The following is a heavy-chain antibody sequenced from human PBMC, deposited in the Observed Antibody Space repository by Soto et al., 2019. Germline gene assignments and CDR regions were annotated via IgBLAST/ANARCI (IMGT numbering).Heavy chain of an antibody. V-gene: IGHV3-15*01. J-gene: IGHJ6*02. CDR3: TTLSYLYYDGMDV. CDR1: GFTFSNVW. Sequence: PGGSLRLSCAASGFTFSNVWLSWVRQGPGKGLEWLGRIKSKVDGGTADYVAATKGRFSISRDDLKNMLYLQMNSLKPDDTAVYYCTTLSYLYYDGMDVWGQGTTVT. CDR2: IKSKVDGGTA. D-gene: IGHD2-2*01.